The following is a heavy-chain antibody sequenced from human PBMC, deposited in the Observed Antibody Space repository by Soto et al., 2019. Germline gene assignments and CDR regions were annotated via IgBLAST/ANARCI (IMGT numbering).Heavy chain of an antibody. J-gene: IGHJ4*02. V-gene: IGHV1-69*13. CDR1: GCTFSSYA. CDR2: IIPIFGTA. D-gene: IGHD2-15*01. Sequence: SVKVSCKASGCTFSSYAISWVRQAPGQGLQWMGGIIPIFGTANYAQKFQGRVTITADESTSTAYMELSSLRSEDTAVYYCARENCSGSSCYARPEYLGPGTLVIVS. CDR3: ARENCSGSSCYARPEY.